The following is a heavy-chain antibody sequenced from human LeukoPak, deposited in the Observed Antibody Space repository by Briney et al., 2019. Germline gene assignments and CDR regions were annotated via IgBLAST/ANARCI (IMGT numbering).Heavy chain of an antibody. CDR1: GFTFSDYY. Sequence: GGSLRLSCAASGFTFSDYYMSWIRQAPGKGLEWVSYISSSGSTIYYADSVKGRFTISRDNAKNSLYLQMHSLRAEDTAVYYCARGFRRGYSYGYNFDYWGQGTLVTVSS. V-gene: IGHV3-11*04. CDR3: ARGFRRGYSYGYNFDY. CDR2: ISSSGSTI. J-gene: IGHJ4*02. D-gene: IGHD5-18*01.